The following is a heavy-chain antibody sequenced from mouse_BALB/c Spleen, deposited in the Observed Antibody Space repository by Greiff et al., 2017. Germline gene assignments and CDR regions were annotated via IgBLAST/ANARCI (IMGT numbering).Heavy chain of an antibody. CDR1: GFTFSSFG. D-gene: IGHD1-1*01. CDR2: ISSGSSTI. CDR3: EGYGDYDSSHFDC. V-gene: IGHV5-17*02. J-gene: IGHJ2*01. Sequence: EVQGVESGGGLVQPGGSRKLSCAASGFTFSSFGMHWFRQPPEKGLECVAYISSGSSTIYYADTVKGRFTISRDNPKNTLFLQMNSLRSEDTAMYYCEGYGDYDSSHFDCGGQGATLTDSS.